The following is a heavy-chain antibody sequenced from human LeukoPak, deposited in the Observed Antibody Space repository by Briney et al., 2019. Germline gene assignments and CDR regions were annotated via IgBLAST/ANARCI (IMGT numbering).Heavy chain of an antibody. CDR1: GFTFSDYY. V-gene: IGHV3-11*01. CDR2: ISSSGSTI. Sequence: PGGSLRLSCAASGFTFSDYYMSWIRQAPGKGLGWVSYISSSGSTIYYADSVKGRFTISRDNAKNSLYLQMNSLRAEDTAVYYCAREKLDSSGYYYAWFDYWGQGTLVTVSS. D-gene: IGHD3-22*01. CDR3: AREKLDSSGYYYAWFDY. J-gene: IGHJ4*02.